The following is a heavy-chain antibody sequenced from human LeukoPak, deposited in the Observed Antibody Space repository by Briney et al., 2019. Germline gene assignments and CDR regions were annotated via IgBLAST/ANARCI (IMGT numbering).Heavy chain of an antibody. CDR3: ASRNYCTNGVCLYYFDY. CDR1: GYTFTSYD. Sequence: SVKVSCKASGYTFTSYDINWVRQAPGQGLEWMGGIIPIFGTANYAQKFQGRVTITADESTSTAYMELSSLRSEDTAVYYCASRNYCTNGVCLYYFDYWGQGTTVTVSS. D-gene: IGHD2-8*01. CDR2: IIPIFGTA. J-gene: IGHJ4*03. V-gene: IGHV1-69*13.